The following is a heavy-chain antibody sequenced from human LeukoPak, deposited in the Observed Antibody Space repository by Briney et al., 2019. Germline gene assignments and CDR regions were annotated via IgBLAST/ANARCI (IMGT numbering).Heavy chain of an antibody. CDR3: ARDHYGDYDY. D-gene: IGHD4-17*01. Sequence: GGSLRLSCAASGFTFSNYWMTWVRQAPGKGLEWVANIKQDGSEKYYVDSVKGRFTISRDNAKNSLYLQMNSLRAEDTAVYYCARDHYGDYDYWGQGTLVTVSS. J-gene: IGHJ4*02. CDR1: GFTFSNYW. V-gene: IGHV3-7*01. CDR2: IKQDGSEK.